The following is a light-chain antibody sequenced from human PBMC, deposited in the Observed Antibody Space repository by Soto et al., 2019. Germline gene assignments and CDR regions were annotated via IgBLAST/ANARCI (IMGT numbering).Light chain of an antibody. Sequence: DIPLTQSPSSLSASVGDRVTITCRASQSISNFLNWYQQRPGQAPKLLISSSSNVQSGVPSRFSGRGSGTDFTLTISGLQPGDAASYCCQQSYNTPRTFGQGTKVEI. CDR1: QSISNF. J-gene: IGKJ1*01. CDR3: QQSYNTPRT. CDR2: SSS. V-gene: IGKV1-39*01.